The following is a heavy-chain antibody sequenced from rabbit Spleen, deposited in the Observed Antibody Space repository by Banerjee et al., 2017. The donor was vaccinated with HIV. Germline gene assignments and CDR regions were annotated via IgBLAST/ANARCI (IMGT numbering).Heavy chain of an antibody. Sequence: QSLEESGGDIVQPGASLTLTCKASGFSFSTGYYICWVRQAPGKGPEWIGCIYPDGSGSTAYASWAKGRFTISKTSSTTVTLQMTSLTAADTATYFCARDLTGVIGWNFNLWGPGTLVTVS. D-gene: IGHD1-1*01. CDR3: ARDLTGVIGWNFNL. V-gene: IGHV1S40*01. CDR2: IYPDGSGST. CDR1: GFSFSTGYY. J-gene: IGHJ4*01.